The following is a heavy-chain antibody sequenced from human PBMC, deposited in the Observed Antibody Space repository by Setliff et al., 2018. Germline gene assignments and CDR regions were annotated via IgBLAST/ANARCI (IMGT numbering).Heavy chain of an antibody. CDR2: IIGSGGSS. CDR1: GFTFGSYA. J-gene: IGHJ4*02. Sequence: ETLSLSCVASGFTFGSYAMSWVRQAPGKGLEWVSAIIGSGGSSYYADSVKGRFTISRDNSKNTLYLQMNSLRAEDTAVYYCAKDARRSWYFFDYWGQGALVTVSS. CDR3: AKDARRSWYFFDY. D-gene: IGHD6-13*01. V-gene: IGHV3-23*01.